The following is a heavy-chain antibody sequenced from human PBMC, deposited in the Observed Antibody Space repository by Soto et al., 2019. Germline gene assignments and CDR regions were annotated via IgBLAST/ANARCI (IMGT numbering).Heavy chain of an antibody. CDR1: GYTFTSYY. CDR2: MNPNSGNT. Sequence: GASVKVSCKASGYTFTSYYMHWVRQAPGQGLEWIGRMNPNSGNTGYAQKFQGRVNMTRNTSISTAYMELSSLRSEDTAVYYCARGPLVSLAYYYYMDVWGKGTTVTVSS. V-gene: IGHV1-8*02. D-gene: IGHD3-10*01. CDR3: ARGPLVSLAYYYYMDV. J-gene: IGHJ6*03.